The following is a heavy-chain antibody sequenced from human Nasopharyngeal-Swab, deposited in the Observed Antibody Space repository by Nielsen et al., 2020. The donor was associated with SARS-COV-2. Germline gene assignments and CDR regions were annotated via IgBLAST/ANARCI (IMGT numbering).Heavy chain of an antibody. CDR3: ARGAPGY. J-gene: IGHJ4*01. CDR1: GGSFSDYN. V-gene: IGHV4-34*01. CDR2: IYHSGRT. Sequence: GSLRLSCAVYGGSFSDYNWSWIRQPPGKGLEWIGNIYHSGRTNYNPSLKSRLAISIDTSKKQFSLKLSSVTAADTAVYYCARGAPGYWGQGTLVTVSS.